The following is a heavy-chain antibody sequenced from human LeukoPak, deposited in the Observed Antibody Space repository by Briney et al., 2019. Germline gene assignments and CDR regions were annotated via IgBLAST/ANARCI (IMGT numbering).Heavy chain of an antibody. V-gene: IGHV3-9*03. CDR1: GFTFDDYA. J-gene: IGHJ4*02. D-gene: IGHD1-26*01. CDR2: ISWNSGSI. CDR3: ARGATLGYFDY. Sequence: GGSLRLSCAASGFTFDDYAMHWVRQAPGKGLEWVSGISWNSGSIGYADSVKGRSTISRDNAKNSLYLQMNSLRAEDMALYYCARGATLGYFDYWGQGTLVTVSS.